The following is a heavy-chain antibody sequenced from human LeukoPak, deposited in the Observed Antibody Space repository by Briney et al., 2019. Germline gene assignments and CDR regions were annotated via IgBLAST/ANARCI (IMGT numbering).Heavy chain of an antibody. CDR1: GGSFSGHY. D-gene: IGHD2-21*02. J-gene: IGHJ4*02. Sequence: SEILSLTCAVYGGSFSGHYWTWIRQPPGKGLEWIGEINHSGSTNYNPSLKSRVTISVDTSKNQFSLKLSSVTAADTAVYYCARDVYCGGDCYSYYFDYWGQGTLVTVSS. V-gene: IGHV4-34*01. CDR3: ARDVYCGGDCYSYYFDY. CDR2: INHSGST.